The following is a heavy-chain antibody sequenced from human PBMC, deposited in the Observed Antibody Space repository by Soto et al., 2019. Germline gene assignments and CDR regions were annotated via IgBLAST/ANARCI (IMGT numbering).Heavy chain of an antibody. J-gene: IGHJ4*02. CDR2: VSLTGDRT. CDR1: RFDFSSYE. Sequence: GGSLRLSCVASRFDFSSYEMSWVRQAAGKGLEWVSRVSLTGDRTNYAGSVKGRFAVSRDNFKNALYLEMDSLRPDDTAIYYCARGGGYCTPTSCAIDSWGRGTPVTVSS. D-gene: IGHD2-8*01. CDR3: ARGGGYCTPTSCAIDS. V-gene: IGHV3-23*01.